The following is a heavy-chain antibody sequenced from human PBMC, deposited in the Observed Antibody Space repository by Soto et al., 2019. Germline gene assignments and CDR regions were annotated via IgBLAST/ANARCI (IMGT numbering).Heavy chain of an antibody. Sequence: GGSLRLSCAASGFTFSSYAMSWVRQAPGKGLEWVSAISGSGGSTYYADSVKGRFTISRDNSKNTLYLQMNSLRAEDTAVYYCAKDGTFGGVIVYYYYYYGMDVWGQGTTGTVSS. CDR1: GFTFSSYA. J-gene: IGHJ6*02. CDR3: AKDGTFGGVIVYYYYYYGMDV. D-gene: IGHD3-16*02. CDR2: ISGSGGST. V-gene: IGHV3-23*01.